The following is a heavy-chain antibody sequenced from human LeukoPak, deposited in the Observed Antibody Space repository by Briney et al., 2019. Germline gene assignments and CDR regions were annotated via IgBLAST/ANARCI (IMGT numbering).Heavy chain of an antibody. CDR3: ARGTPSDYGYFYYYYYGMDV. D-gene: IGHD4-17*01. V-gene: IGHV3-30-3*01. CDR1: GFTFSSYA. CDR2: ISYDGSNK. J-gene: IGHJ6*02. Sequence: GGSLRLSCAASGFTFSSYAMHWVRQAPGKGLEWVAVISYDGSNKYYADSVKGRFTISRDNSKNTLYLQMNSLRAEDTAVYYCARGTPSDYGYFYYYYYGMDVWGQGTTVTVSS.